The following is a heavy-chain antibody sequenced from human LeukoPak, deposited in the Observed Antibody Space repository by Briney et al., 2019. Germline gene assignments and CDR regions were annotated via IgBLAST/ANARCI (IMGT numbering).Heavy chain of an antibody. V-gene: IGHV4-59*01. CDR1: GGSISTYY. CDR3: ARGAGSGFDY. J-gene: IGHJ4*02. Sequence: SETLSLTCTVSGGSISTYYWSWIRQPPGKGLEWIGFIYYSGTTSYSPSLKSRVTIAVDTSKNQFSLNLSSVTAADTAVYYCARGAGSGFDYWGQGTLVTVSS. CDR2: IYYSGTT.